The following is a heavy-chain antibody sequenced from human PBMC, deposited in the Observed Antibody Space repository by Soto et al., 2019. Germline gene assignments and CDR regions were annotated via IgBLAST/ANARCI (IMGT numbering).Heavy chain of an antibody. V-gene: IGHV1-2*02. J-gene: IGHJ4*02. CDR3: VTGDHLVR. D-gene: IGHD6-6*01. CDR1: GYTFTGYY. CDR2: INPKTGDT. Sequence: EASVKVSCKTPGYTFTGYYLNWVRQAPGRGLEWVGWINPKTGDTNNAQKFQGRVTMTTDTSISTGYMELSGLKSDDTAVYYCVTGDHLVRWGQGTRVTVSS.